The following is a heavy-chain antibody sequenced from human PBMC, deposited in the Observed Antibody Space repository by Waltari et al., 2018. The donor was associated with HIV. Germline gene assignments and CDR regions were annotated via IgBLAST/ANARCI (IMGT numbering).Heavy chain of an antibody. V-gene: IGHV3-48*02. Sequence: EVQLEESGGSFVQPGGSLRLSCAASGFTFSDYAMNWVRQAPGKWLEWISYISSTSFNIKYADSVKGRFTSSRDNTKNSLDLEMNNLRDGDTAVYYCARDTLNLYFGLDVWGRGTAVTVSS. CDR3: ARDTLNLYFGLDV. CDR2: ISSTSFNI. CDR1: GFTFSDYA. J-gene: IGHJ6*02.